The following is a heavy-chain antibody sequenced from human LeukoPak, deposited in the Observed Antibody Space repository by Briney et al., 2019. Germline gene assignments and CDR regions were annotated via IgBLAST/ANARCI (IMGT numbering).Heavy chain of an antibody. J-gene: IGHJ4*02. CDR1: GFTFSSYG. CDR3: AKAGRYSSGWYDY. D-gene: IGHD6-19*01. CDR2: ISYDGSNK. Sequence: PGRSLRLSCAAFGFTFSSYGMHWVRQAPGKGLEWVAVISYDGSNKYYADSVKGRFTISRDNSKNTLYLQMNSLRAEDTAVYYCAKAGRYSSGWYDYWGQGTLVTVSS. V-gene: IGHV3-30*18.